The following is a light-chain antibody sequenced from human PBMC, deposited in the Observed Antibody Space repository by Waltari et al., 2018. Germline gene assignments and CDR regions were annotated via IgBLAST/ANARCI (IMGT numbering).Light chain of an antibody. CDR1: SGSVCTTYY. J-gene: IGLJ3*02. CDR3: VLYMGSGIRV. CDR2: STN. Sequence: QTVVTQEPSFSVSPGGTVTLTCGLSSGSVCTTYYPSWYQQTPGQAPRTLIFSTNIRSSGVPDRFSGSILGNKAALTITGAQADDESDYYCVLYMGSGIRVFGGGTKLTVL. V-gene: IGLV8-61*01.